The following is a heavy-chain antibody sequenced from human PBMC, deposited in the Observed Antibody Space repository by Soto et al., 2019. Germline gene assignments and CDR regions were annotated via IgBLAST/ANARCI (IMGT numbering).Heavy chain of an antibody. D-gene: IGHD3-9*01. CDR1: GGSISSSSYY. CDR2: IYYSGST. CDR3: ARLTKGDYDILTGYSSYYYFGIDV. J-gene: IGHJ6*02. V-gene: IGHV4-39*01. Sequence: SETLSLTCTVSGGSISSSSYYWGWIRQPPGKGLEWIGSIYYSGSTYYNPSLKSRVTISVDTSKNQFSLKLSSVTAADTAVYYCARLTKGDYDILTGYSSYYYFGIDVWGQGTTVTVSS.